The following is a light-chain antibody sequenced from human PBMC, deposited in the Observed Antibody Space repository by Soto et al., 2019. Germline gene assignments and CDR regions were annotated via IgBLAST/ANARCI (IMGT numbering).Light chain of an antibody. V-gene: IGKV3-15*01. CDR3: QQYDNWPLT. CDR2: GAS. CDR1: QSINSN. Sequence: EIVMTQSPATLSVSPGERATLSCRASQSINSNLAWYQQKPGQAPRLLIYGASTRATGVPATFSGSGSGTEFTLTVGSLQSEDFAVYYCQQYDNWPLTFGGGTKVEIK. J-gene: IGKJ4*01.